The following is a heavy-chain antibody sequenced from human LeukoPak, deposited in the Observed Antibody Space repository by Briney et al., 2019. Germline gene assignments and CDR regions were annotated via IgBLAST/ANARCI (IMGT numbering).Heavy chain of an antibody. CDR3: ARVSRGTYYYDSSGYRRPHVYFDY. J-gene: IGHJ4*02. Sequence: SETLSLTCTVSGVSISSSNSYWGWIRQPPGKGLEWIGYIYYSGSTNYNPSLKSRVTISVDTSKNQFSLKLSSVIAADTAVYYCARVSRGTYYYDSSGYRRPHVYFDYWGQGTLVTVSS. CDR2: IYYSGST. CDR1: GVSISSSNSY. V-gene: IGHV4-61*05. D-gene: IGHD3-22*01.